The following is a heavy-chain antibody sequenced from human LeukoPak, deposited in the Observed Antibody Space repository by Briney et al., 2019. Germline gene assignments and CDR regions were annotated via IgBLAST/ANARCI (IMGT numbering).Heavy chain of an antibody. CDR1: GFTFTSYA. Sequence: GGSLRLSCAASGFTFTSYAMHWVRQAPGKGLEWVAVISYDGSNKYYADSVKGRFTLSRDNSKNTLYLQMNSLRAEDTAVYDCARGIAVAGRGGWFDRWGQGTLVTVSS. D-gene: IGHD6-19*01. V-gene: IGHV3-30*04. CDR3: ARGIAVAGRGGWFDR. J-gene: IGHJ5*02. CDR2: ISYDGSNK.